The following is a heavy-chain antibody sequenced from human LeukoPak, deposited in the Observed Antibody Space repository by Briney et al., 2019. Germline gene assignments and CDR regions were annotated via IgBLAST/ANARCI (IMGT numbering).Heavy chain of an antibody. Sequence: SVKVSCKASGGTFSSYAISCVRQAPGQGLEWMGRIIPILGIANYAQKFQGRVTITADKSTSTAYMELSSLRSEDTAVYYCARVPETHYYDSSGYYYFDYWGQGTLVTVSS. J-gene: IGHJ4*02. CDR2: IIPILGIA. V-gene: IGHV1-69*04. CDR3: ARVPETHYYDSSGYYYFDY. D-gene: IGHD3-22*01. CDR1: GGTFSSYA.